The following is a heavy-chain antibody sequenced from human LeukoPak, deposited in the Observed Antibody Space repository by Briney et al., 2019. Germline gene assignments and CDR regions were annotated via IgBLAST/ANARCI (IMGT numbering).Heavy chain of an antibody. CDR1: GFTFSSYE. D-gene: IGHD2-2*01. J-gene: IGHJ4*02. Sequence: PGGSLRLSCAASGFTFSSYEMNWVRQAPGKGLEWVSYISSSGSTIYYADSVKGRFTISRDNAKNSLYLQMNSLRAEDTAVYYCARVVPAAIVYWGQGTLVTVSS. CDR3: ARVVPAAIVY. V-gene: IGHV3-48*03. CDR2: ISSSGSTI.